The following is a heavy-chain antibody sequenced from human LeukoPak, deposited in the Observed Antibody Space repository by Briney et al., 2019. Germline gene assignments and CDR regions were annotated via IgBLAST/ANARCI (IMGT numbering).Heavy chain of an antibody. CDR2: INHSGST. Sequence: NSSETLSLTCAVYGGSFSGYYWSWIRQPPGKGLEWIGEINHSGSTNYNPSLKSRVTISVDKSKNQFSLKLSSVTAADTAVYYCAGRLTPYYFDYWGQGTLVTVSS. V-gene: IGHV4-34*01. J-gene: IGHJ4*02. CDR3: AGRLTPYYFDY. CDR1: GGSFSGYY.